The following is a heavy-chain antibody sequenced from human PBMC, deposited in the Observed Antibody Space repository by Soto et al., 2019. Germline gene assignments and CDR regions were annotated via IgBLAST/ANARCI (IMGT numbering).Heavy chain of an antibody. V-gene: IGHV6-1*01. Sequence: PSQTLSLTCAISGDSVSSNSAAWNWIRQSPSRGLEWLGRAYYRSQWYYDSAVSVRSRITVIPDTSKNQFSLQLNSVTPEDTAVYYSSKRNGASRIYNGVGVGGPGATVSVPS. D-gene: IGHD3-3*01. CDR2: AYYRSQWYY. CDR1: GDSVSSNSAA. CDR3: SKRNGASRIYNGVGV. J-gene: IGHJ6*02.